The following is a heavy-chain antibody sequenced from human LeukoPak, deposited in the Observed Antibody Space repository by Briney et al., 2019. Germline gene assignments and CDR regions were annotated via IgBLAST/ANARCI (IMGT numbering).Heavy chain of an antibody. CDR2: ISYDGGHK. V-gene: IGHV3-30*19. Sequence: GGSLRLSCGASGFLFDDHDMHWVRQAPGKGLEWVAVISYDGGHKYYADSVKGRFTISRDNSKYTLYLQMNSLRAEDTALYYCARDAYSSGWSYFDYWGQGTLVTVSS. CDR1: GFLFDDHD. D-gene: IGHD6-19*01. J-gene: IGHJ4*02. CDR3: ARDAYSSGWSYFDY.